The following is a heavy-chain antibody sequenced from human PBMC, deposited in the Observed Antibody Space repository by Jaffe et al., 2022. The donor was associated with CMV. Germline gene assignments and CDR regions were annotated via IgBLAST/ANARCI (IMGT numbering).Heavy chain of an antibody. J-gene: IGHJ6*02. CDR2: ISSSSSYI. D-gene: IGHD5-18*01. V-gene: IGHV3-21*01. CDR1: GFTFSSYS. Sequence: EVQLVESGGGLVKPGGSLRLSCAASGFTFSSYSMNWVRQAPGKGLEWVSSISSSSSYIYYADSVKGRFTISRDNAKNSLYLQMNSLRAEDTAVYYCARDHPPRIQLWYPLDYYYGMDVWGQGTTVTVSS. CDR3: ARDHPPRIQLWYPLDYYYGMDV.